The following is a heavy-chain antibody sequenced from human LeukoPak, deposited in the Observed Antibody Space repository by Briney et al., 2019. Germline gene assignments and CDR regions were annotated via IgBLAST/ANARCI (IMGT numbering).Heavy chain of an antibody. CDR3: ATFGASSGWSRFDH. CDR1: GDSISSYY. D-gene: IGHD6-19*01. Sequence: SETLSLTCTVSGDSISSYYWSWLRQPPGKGLEWLGYIYYSGSTNYNPSLKSRVTISVDPSKNRFSLKLNSVTAADTAVYYCATFGASSGWSRFDHWGQGTLVTVSS. CDR2: IYYSGST. V-gene: IGHV4-59*01. J-gene: IGHJ4*02.